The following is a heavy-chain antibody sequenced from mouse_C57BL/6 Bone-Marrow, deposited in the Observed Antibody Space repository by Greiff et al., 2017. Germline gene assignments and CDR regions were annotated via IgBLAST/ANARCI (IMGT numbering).Heavy chain of an antibody. CDR2: INPNNGGT. V-gene: IGHV1-26*01. Sequence: EVQLQQSGPELVKPGASVKISCKASGYTFTDYYMNWVKQSHGKSLEWIGDINPNNGGTSYNQKFKGKATLTVDKSSSTAYMELRSLTSEDSAVYYCARPITTVVARAMDYWGQGTSVTVSS. CDR3: ARPITTVVARAMDY. J-gene: IGHJ4*01. D-gene: IGHD1-1*01. CDR1: GYTFTDYY.